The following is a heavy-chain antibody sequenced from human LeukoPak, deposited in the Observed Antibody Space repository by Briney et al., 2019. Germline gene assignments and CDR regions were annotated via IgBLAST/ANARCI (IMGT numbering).Heavy chain of an antibody. Sequence: ASVRVSCKATGYTFTRHYIHWIRQAPGQGLEWMGIISPSDGSTNYAQKFQGRVTMTTDTSTSTVYMDLSGLRSEDTAVYYCAREGGGLGYFDSWGQGTLVTVSS. CDR3: AREGGGLGYFDS. J-gene: IGHJ4*02. D-gene: IGHD3-16*01. CDR1: GYTFTRHY. V-gene: IGHV1-46*01. CDR2: ISPSDGST.